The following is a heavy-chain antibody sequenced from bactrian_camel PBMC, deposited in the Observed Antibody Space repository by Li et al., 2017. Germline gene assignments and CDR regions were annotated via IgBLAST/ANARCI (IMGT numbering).Heavy chain of an antibody. CDR1: GGLFSVYS. Sequence: VQLVESGGGLVQTGGSLRLSCAASGGLFSVYSGTWVRQAPGKGLEWNSTISEGGSTYYADSVKGRLTISRDNAKNTLYLQLNSLKTEDTAMYFCASLYNRYWGQGTQVTVS. J-gene: IGHJ4*01. D-gene: IGHD2*01. V-gene: IGHV3S31*01. CDR2: ISEGGST. CDR3: ASLYNRY.